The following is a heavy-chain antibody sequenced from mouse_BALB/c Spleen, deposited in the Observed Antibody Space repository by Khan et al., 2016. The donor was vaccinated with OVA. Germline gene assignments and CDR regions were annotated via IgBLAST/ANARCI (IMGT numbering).Heavy chain of an antibody. CDR3: AREEALYDCDY. CDR2: IYPGTDNT. CDR1: GYIFTSYW. V-gene: IGHV1-76*01. D-gene: IGHD2-14*01. Sequence: QVQLKQSGAELVRPGASVRLSCQTSGYIFTSYWIHWVKQRSGQGLEWIARIYPGTDNTYYNEKLKDKATLTADQSSSTAYMQLSSLKSEDSAVYFCAREEALYDCDYGGQGTTLTVSS. J-gene: IGHJ2*01.